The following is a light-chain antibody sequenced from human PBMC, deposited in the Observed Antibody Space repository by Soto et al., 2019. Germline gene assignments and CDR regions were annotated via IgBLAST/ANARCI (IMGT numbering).Light chain of an antibody. CDR3: QQLKSYPLT. V-gene: IGKV1-9*01. CDR2: AAF. Sequence: DIQLTQSPSFLSASVGDRVTITCRASQGISSYLAWYQQKPGKAPKVLIYAAFNLQSGVPSRFSGSGSGTEFTLTISSLQPEDFATYYSQQLKSYPLTFGGGTKVEI. J-gene: IGKJ4*01. CDR1: QGISSY.